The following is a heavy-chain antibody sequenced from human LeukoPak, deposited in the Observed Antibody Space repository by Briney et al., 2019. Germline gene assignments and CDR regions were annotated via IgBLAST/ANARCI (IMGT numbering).Heavy chain of an antibody. J-gene: IGHJ4*02. D-gene: IGHD3-3*01. CDR2: IIPIFGTA. CDR3: ARSPSQYYDFWSGYQQWDY. Sequence: SVKVSCKASGGTFSSYAISWVRQAPGQGLEWMGGIIPIFGTANYAQKFQGRVTITTDESTSTAYMELSSLGSEDTAVYYCARSPSQYYDFWSGYQQWDYWGQGTLVTVSS. CDR1: GGTFSSYA. V-gene: IGHV1-69*05.